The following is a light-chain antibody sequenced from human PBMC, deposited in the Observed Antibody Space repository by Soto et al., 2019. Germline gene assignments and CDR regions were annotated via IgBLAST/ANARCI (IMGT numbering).Light chain of an antibody. V-gene: IGKV3-15*01. J-gene: IGKJ4*01. CDR3: QQYNNWPLT. CDR2: GAS. CDR1: QSVSSN. Sequence: EIVKTQPPATTSVSPGERVTLSCRASQSVSSNLAWYQQKPGQAPRLLIYGASTRATGTPARFSGSGSGTEFTLIIISLQSEDFAVYYCQQYNNWPLTFGGGTKVEIK.